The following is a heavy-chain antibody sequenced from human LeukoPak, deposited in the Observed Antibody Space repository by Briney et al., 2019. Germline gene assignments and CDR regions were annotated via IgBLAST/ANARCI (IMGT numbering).Heavy chain of an antibody. CDR1: GFTFSSYG. Sequence: GGSLRLSCAASGFTFSSYGMHWVRQAPGKGLEWVAFIRYDGSNKYYADSVKGRFTISRDNSKNTLYLQMNSLRAEDTAVYYCAKERVTKVRGAFAWFDPWGQGTLVTVSS. CDR3: AKERVTKVRGAFAWFDP. D-gene: IGHD3-10*01. J-gene: IGHJ5*02. V-gene: IGHV3-30*02. CDR2: IRYDGSNK.